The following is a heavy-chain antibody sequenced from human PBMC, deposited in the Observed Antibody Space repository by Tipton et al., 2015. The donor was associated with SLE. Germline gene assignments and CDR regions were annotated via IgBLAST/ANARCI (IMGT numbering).Heavy chain of an antibody. Sequence: TLSLTCTVSGGSISSYYWSWIRQPPGKGLEWIGYFYYSGSTNYNPSLKSRVTISVDTSKNQFSLKLSSVTAADTAVYYCARDRYYGSGSLGSNYYYMDVWGKGTTVTVSS. D-gene: IGHD3-10*01. V-gene: IGHV4-59*01. CDR2: FYYSGST. CDR1: GGSISSYY. CDR3: ARDRYYGSGSLGSNYYYMDV. J-gene: IGHJ6*03.